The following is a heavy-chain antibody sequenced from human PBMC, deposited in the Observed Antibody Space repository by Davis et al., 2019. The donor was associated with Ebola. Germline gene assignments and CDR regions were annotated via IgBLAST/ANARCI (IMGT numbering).Heavy chain of an antibody. D-gene: IGHD5-24*01. CDR3: ARERWLRGYYFNY. CDR2: ISWNSGNI. J-gene: IGHJ4*02. CDR1: GFTLDDYA. Sequence: GGSLRLSCVASGFTLDDYAVHWVRQAPGKGLEWVSGISWNSGNIGYVDSVKGRFTISRDNAKNSLYLQMNSLRAEDTAVYYCARERWLRGYYFNYWGQGTLVTVSS. V-gene: IGHV3-9*01.